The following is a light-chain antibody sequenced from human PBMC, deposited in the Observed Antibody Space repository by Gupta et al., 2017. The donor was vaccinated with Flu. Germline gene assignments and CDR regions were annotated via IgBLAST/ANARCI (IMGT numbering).Light chain of an antibody. Sequence: VTPGEPASISCRSSQSRRHSNGYNSLDWYRQKPGQTPQLLIYLGSKPASGVPDRMSGSGSGADFTLKISMGEAEAVRVYCCRQTLQTPLTFGGGTKVEIK. J-gene: IGKJ4*01. V-gene: IGKV2-28*01. CDR3: RQTLQTPLT. CDR2: LGS. CDR1: QSRRHSNGYNS.